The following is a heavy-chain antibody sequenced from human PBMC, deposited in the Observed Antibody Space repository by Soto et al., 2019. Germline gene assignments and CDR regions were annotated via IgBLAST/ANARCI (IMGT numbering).Heavy chain of an antibody. CDR2: IYYSGSA. Sequence: SETLSLTCTVSGGSISTSRYYWGWIRQPPGKGLEYIGSIYYSGSAYYNPSLKSPVTISVDRSKNQFFLRLNSVTAADTAVYYCAKLKSGGSEFDSWGQGTLVTVSS. CDR1: GGSISTSRYY. D-gene: IGHD1-26*01. CDR3: AKLKSGGSEFDS. V-gene: IGHV4-39*01. J-gene: IGHJ4*02.